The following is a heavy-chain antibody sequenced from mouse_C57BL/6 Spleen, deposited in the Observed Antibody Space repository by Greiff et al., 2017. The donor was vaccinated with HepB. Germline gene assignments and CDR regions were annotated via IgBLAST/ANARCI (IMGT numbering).Heavy chain of an antibody. CDR2: IHPNSGST. CDR1: GYTFTSYW. CDR3: ARLGLRRAMDY. V-gene: IGHV1-64*01. D-gene: IGHD2-4*01. J-gene: IGHJ4*01. Sequence: VQLQQPGAELVKPGASVKLSCKASGYTFTSYWMHWGKQRPGQGLEWIGMIHPNSGSTNYNEKFKSKATLTVDKSSSTAYMQLSSLTSEDSAVYYCARLGLRRAMDYWGQGTSVTVSS.